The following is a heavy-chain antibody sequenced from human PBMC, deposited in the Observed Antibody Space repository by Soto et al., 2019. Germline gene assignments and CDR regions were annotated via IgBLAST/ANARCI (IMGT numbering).Heavy chain of an antibody. D-gene: IGHD4-4*01. V-gene: IGHV4-30-2*01. CDR3: ARDSVTNLSWFDP. J-gene: IGHJ5*02. CDR1: GGSISSGGYS. CDR2: IYHSGST. Sequence: ASDTLSLTCAVSGGSISSGGYSWSWIRQPPGKGLEWIGYIYHSGSTYYNPSLKSRVTISVDRSKNQFSLKLSSVTAADTAVYYCARDSVTNLSWFDPWGQGTLVTVSS.